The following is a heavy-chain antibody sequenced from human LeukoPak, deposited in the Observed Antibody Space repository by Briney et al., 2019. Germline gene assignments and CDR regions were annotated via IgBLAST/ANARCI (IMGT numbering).Heavy chain of an antibody. CDR3: ATNYDSSGYYPDY. Sequence: ASVKVSCKASGYTFTSYAMNWVRQAPGQGLEWIGWINTNTGNPTYAQGFTGRFVFSLDTSVSTAYLQISSLKAEDTAVYYCATNYDSSGYYPDYWGQGTLVTVSS. CDR2: INTNTGNP. V-gene: IGHV7-4-1*02. J-gene: IGHJ4*02. CDR1: GYTFTSYA. D-gene: IGHD3-22*01.